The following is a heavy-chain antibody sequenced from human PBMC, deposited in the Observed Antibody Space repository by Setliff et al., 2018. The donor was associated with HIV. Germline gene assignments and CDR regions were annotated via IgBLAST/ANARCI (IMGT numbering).Heavy chain of an antibody. CDR1: GFTFSSYS. CDR2: ISSSSSYI. D-gene: IGHD6-13*01. CDR3: AKGPGYSSSWYYFNY. Sequence: PGGSLRLSCAASGFTFSSYSMNWVRQAPGKGLEWVSSISSSSSYIYYADSVKVRFTISRDNAKNSLYLQMNSLRAEDTAVYYCAKGPGYSSSWYYFNYWGQGTLVTVSS. J-gene: IGHJ4*02. V-gene: IGHV3-21*01.